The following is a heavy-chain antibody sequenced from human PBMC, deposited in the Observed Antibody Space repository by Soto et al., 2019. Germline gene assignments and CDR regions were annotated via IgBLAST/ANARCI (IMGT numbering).Heavy chain of an antibody. CDR1: GFTFSSYG. CDR3: AKVGPTHYGMDV. D-gene: IGHD3-16*01. J-gene: IGHJ6*02. CDR2: ISYDGSNK. Sequence: QVQLVESGGGVVQPGRSLRLSCAASGFTFSSYGMHWVRQAPGKGLEWVAGISYDGSNKYYADSVKGRFTISRDNSKNTLDLQMNSLRAEDTAVYYCAKVGPTHYGMDVWGQGTTVTVSS. V-gene: IGHV3-30*18.